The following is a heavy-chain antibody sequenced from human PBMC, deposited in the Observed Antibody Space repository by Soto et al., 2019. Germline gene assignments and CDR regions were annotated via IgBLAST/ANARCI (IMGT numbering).Heavy chain of an antibody. Sequence: PTETLSLTCAVSGDSISSNHWWNWVRQPPGKGLEWVGEIWPSGDTNYSPSLEGRVTVSLDKSQNQFSLRLTSVTAADTAVYYCARDEGHCSITNCCPFAYWGQVILVTVSS. J-gene: IGHJ4*02. CDR3: ARDEGHCSITNCCPFAY. D-gene: IGHD2-2*01. V-gene: IGHV4-4*02. CDR1: GDSISSNHW. CDR2: IWPSGDT.